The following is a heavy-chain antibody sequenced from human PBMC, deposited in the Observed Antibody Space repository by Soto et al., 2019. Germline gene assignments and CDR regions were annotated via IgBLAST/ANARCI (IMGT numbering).Heavy chain of an antibody. CDR1: GFTFSSYG. Sequence: PGGSLRLSCATSGFTFSSYGIHWVRQAPGKGLEWVAAIWYDGSNRYYVDSVKGRFTISRDNAKNTLYLQMNSLRAEDTAVYYCARDQQQRSYYYYGVDVWGQGTTVTVSS. CDR2: IWYDGSNR. J-gene: IGHJ6*02. D-gene: IGHD6-13*01. V-gene: IGHV3-33*01. CDR3: ARDQQQRSYYYYGVDV.